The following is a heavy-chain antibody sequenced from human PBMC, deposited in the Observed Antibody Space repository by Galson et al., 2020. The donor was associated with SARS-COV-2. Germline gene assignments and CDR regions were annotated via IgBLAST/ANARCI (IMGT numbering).Heavy chain of an antibody. CDR1: GFTFSTYE. J-gene: IGHJ3*02. CDR2: ISSSGATM. V-gene: IGHV3-48*03. Sequence: GGSLRLSCAASGFTFSTYEMTWVRQAPGKGLEWISYISSSGATMYYADSVKGRFTISRDSAKNSLYLQMNSLRAEDTAVYYCARPGGGSYSFAFDIWCQGTLVTVSS. D-gene: IGHD1-26*01. CDR3: ARPGGGSYSFAFDI.